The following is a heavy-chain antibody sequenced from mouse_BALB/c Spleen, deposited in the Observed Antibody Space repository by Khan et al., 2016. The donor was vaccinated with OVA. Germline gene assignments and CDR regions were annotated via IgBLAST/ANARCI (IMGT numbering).Heavy chain of an antibody. CDR1: GYTFTDYD. J-gene: IGHJ4*01. V-gene: IGHV1-77*01. CDR2: IYPGSGST. CDR3: ARIFYGNSYAMDY. D-gene: IGHD2-1*01. Sequence: QVQLQQPGPELVKPGASVKMSCTASGYTFTDYDIRWVKQRTGQGLEWIGEIYPGSGSTYYNEKFKGKATLTADKSSNTAYMQLSSLTSEDSAVYFCARIFYGNSYAMDYWGQGTAVTVSS.